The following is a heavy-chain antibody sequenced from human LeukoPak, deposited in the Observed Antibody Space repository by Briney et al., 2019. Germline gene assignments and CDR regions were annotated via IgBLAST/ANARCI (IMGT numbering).Heavy chain of an antibody. D-gene: IGHD3-9*01. V-gene: IGHV3-48*04. CDR3: ASSLRYFDWNYYYYGMDV. CDR2: ISSSSSTI. Sequence: GGSLRLSCAASGFTLSSYSMNWVRQAPGKGLEWVSYISSSSSTIYYADSVKGRFTISRDNAKNSLYLQMNSLRAEDTAVYYCASSLRYFDWNYYYYGMDVWGQGTTVTVSS. J-gene: IGHJ6*02. CDR1: GFTLSSYS.